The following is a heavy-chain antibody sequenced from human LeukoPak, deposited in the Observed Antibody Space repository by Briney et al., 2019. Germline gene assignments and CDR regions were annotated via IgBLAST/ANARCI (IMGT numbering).Heavy chain of an antibody. D-gene: IGHD6-13*01. CDR1: GFTFSSYG. J-gene: IGHJ3*02. V-gene: IGHV3-30*03. CDR3: ARGAAAGLAQRSSDAFDI. Sequence: PGGSLRLSCAASGFTFSSYGMHWVRQAPGKGLEWVAVISYDGSNKYYADSVKGRFTISRDNSKNTLYLQMNSLRAEDTAVYYCARGAAAGLAQRSSDAFDIWGQGTMVTVSS. CDR2: ISYDGSNK.